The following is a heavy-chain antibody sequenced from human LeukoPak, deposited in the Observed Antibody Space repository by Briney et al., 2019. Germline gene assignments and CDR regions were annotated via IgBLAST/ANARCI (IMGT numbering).Heavy chain of an antibody. D-gene: IGHD3-10*01. Sequence: PGGSLRLSCAASGFTFSSYAMHWVRQAPGKGLEWVAVISYDGSNKYYADSVKGRFTISRDNSKNTLYLQMNSLRAEDTAVYYCARDHGTWFGENWFDPWGQGTLVTVSS. V-gene: IGHV3-30-3*01. CDR2: ISYDGSNK. CDR1: GFTFSSYA. CDR3: ARDHGTWFGENWFDP. J-gene: IGHJ5*02.